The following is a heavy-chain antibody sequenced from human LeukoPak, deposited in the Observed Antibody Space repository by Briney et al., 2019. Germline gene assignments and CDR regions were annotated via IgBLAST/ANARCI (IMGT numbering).Heavy chain of an antibody. J-gene: IGHJ6*03. Sequence: NPSETLSLTCTLSGGSITNTKYYWGWIRQPPGKGLEWIGSIYYTGSTYYNPSLKSRVTISVDTSKNQFSLKLSSVTAADTAVYYCARGFRSGSYYSAYYYYMDVWGKGATVTVSS. D-gene: IGHD3-10*01. V-gene: IGHV4-39*01. CDR2: IYYTGST. CDR3: ARGFRSGSYYSAYYYYMDV. CDR1: GGSITNTKYY.